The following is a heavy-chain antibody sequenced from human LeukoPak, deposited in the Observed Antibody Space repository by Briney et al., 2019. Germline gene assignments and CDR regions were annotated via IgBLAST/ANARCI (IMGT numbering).Heavy chain of an antibody. CDR2: INHSGST. CDR1: GGSFSGYY. J-gene: IGHJ4*02. D-gene: IGHD4-17*01. CDR3: ARDRAGDYFVLDY. V-gene: IGHV4-34*01. Sequence: SETLSLTCAVYGGSFSGYYWSWIRQPPGKGLEWIGEINHSGSTNYNPSLKSRVTISVDTSKNQFSLKLSSVTAADTAVYYCARDRAGDYFVLDYWGQGTLVTVSS.